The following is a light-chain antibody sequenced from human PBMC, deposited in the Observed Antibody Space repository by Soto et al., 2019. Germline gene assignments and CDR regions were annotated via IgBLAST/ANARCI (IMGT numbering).Light chain of an antibody. CDR1: QSISSY. CDR2: AAS. J-gene: IGKJ1*01. V-gene: IGKV1-39*01. CDR3: QQSYSTRWT. Sequence: DIQMTQSPSSLSASVGHRLTISCRASQSISSYLNWYQQKPGKAPKLLIYAASSLQSGVPSRFSGSGYGTDFTLTISSLQPEDFATYYCQQSYSTRWTFGQGTKVDIK.